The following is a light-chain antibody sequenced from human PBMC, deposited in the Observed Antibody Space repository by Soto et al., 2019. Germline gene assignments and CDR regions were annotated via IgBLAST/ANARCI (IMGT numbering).Light chain of an antibody. V-gene: IGLV2-23*03. J-gene: IGLJ2*01. Sequence: QSALTRPASVSGSPGQSITISCTGTSSDVGGYNLVSWYQQHPGKAPKLMIYEGSKRPSGVSNRFSGSKSGNTASLTISGLQAEDEADYYCCSYAGTSTFVFGGGTKLTVL. CDR3: CSYAGTSTFV. CDR1: SSDVGGYNL. CDR2: EGS.